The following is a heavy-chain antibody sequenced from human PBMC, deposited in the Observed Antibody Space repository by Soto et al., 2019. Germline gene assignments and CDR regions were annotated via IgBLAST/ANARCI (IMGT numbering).Heavy chain of an antibody. V-gene: IGHV3-33*01. D-gene: IGHD1-20*01. Sequence: PGGSLRLSCAASGFTFSSYGMHWVRQAPGKGLEWVAVIWYDGSNKYYADSVKGRFTISRDNSKNTLYLQMNSLRAEDTAVYYCARDGAFCSVYTFLLYNWNPHPTYGMALWGQGNTATFS. CDR2: IWYDGSNK. J-gene: IGHJ6*02. CDR3: ARDGAFCSVYTFLLYNWNPHPTYGMAL. CDR1: GFTFSSYG.